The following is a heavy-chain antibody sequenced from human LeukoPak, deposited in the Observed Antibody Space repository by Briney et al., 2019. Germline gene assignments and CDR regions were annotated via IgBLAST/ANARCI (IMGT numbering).Heavy chain of an antibody. CDR2: INSDGSST. V-gene: IGHV3-74*01. D-gene: IGHD5-12*01. J-gene: IGHJ4*02. Sequence: PGGSLRLSCAASGFTFSSYWMHWVRQAPGKGLVWVSRINSDGSSTSYADSVKGRFTISRDNAKNTLYLQMNSLRAEDTAVYYCARSGFFSLYFDYWGQGTLVTVSS. CDR1: GFTFSSYW. CDR3: ARSGFFSLYFDY.